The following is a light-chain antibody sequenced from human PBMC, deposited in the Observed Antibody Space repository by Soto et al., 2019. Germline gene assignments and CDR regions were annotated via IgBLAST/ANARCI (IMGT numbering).Light chain of an antibody. V-gene: IGKV3-15*01. CDR2: GAS. CDR1: QRISSK. Sequence: EIGLTQSPDTLSVSPGERATLSCRASQRISSKLAWYQQKHGQAPRLLIYGASTRAAGVPARFSGSGSGTEFTLIISSLQSEAFEFYYCKQYHNWPPINFGQGTRLEIK. J-gene: IGKJ5*01. CDR3: KQYHNWPPIN.